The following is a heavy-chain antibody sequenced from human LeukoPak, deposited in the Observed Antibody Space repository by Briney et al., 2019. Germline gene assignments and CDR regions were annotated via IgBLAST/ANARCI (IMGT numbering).Heavy chain of an antibody. CDR1: GGSVSSGSYY. CDR3: ARDRSYDSSGYYYLDY. J-gene: IGHJ4*02. CDR2: IYYSGST. D-gene: IGHD3-22*01. Sequence: SETLSLTCTVSGGSVSSGSYYWSRIRQPPGKGLEWIGYIYYSGSTNYNPSLKSRVTISVGTSKNQFSLKLSSVTAADTAVYYCARDRSYDSSGYYYLDYWGQGTLVTVSS. V-gene: IGHV4-61*01.